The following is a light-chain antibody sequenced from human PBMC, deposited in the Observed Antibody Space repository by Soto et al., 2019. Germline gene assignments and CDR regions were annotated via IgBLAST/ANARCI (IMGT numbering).Light chain of an antibody. V-gene: IGKV3-20*01. CDR2: GAS. J-gene: IGKJ4*01. CDR3: QQYSTSRLT. CDR1: QSVTSSY. Sequence: EIVLTQSPGTLSLSPGERATLSCRASQSVTSSYLAWYQQKPDQAPRLLISGASSRATGIPDRFSGSGSGTDFTLTISILEPEDFAVYYCQQYSTSRLTFGGGTKVEIK.